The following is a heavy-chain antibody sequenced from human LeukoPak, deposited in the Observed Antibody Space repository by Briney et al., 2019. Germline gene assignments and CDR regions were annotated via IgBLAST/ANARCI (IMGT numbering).Heavy chain of an antibody. CDR3: ARDQYYYGSGSPVFDY. J-gene: IGHJ4*02. V-gene: IGHV3-7*04. CDR2: IKQDGSEK. Sequence: GGSLRLSCAASGFTFSSYSMSWVRQAPGKGLEWVANIKQDGSEKYYVDSVKGRFTISRDNAKNSLYLQMNSLRAEDTAVYYCARDQYYYGSGSPVFDYWGQRTLVTVSS. D-gene: IGHD3-10*01. CDR1: GFTFSSYS.